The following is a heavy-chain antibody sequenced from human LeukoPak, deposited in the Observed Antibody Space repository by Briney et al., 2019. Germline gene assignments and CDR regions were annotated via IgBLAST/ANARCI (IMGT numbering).Heavy chain of an antibody. CDR1: GGSISSGGYY. J-gene: IGHJ4*02. V-gene: IGHV4-31*03. D-gene: IGHD3-16*01. CDR3: AREERGGGHGF. CDR2: IYYSGST. Sequence: SETLSLTCTVSGGSISSGGYYWSWIRQHPGKGLEWSGYIYYSGSTYYNPSLKSRVAISVDTSKNQFSLKLSSVTAADTAVYYCAREERGGGHGFWGQGTLVTVSS.